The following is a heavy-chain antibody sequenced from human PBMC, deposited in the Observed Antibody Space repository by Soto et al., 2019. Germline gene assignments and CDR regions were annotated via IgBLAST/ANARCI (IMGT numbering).Heavy chain of an antibody. Sequence: ASVKVSCKASGYTFTSYAMHWVRQAPGQRLEWMGWINAGNGNTKYSQKFQGRVTITRDTSASTAYMELSSLRSEDTAVYYCARSGYTSSWYGGGFDYWGQGTLVTVSS. CDR3: ARSGYTSSWYGGGFDY. CDR2: INAGNGNT. J-gene: IGHJ4*02. CDR1: GYTFTSYA. D-gene: IGHD6-13*01. V-gene: IGHV1-3*01.